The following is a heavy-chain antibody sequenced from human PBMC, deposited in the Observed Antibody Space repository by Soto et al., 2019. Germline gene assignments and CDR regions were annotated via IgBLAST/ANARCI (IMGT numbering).Heavy chain of an antibody. Sequence: QVQLVESGGGVVQPGRSLRLSCAASGFTFNTYPMHWVRQAPGTGLEWVADISYDGSKKNYADSVRGRFAVSRDNPKNTLYLQMNSLRAEDTAVYYCARGSSGWRDYFDYWGQGILVTVSS. D-gene: IGHD6-19*01. J-gene: IGHJ4*02. CDR1: GFTFNTYP. CDR2: ISYDGSKK. V-gene: IGHV3-30*09. CDR3: ARGSSGWRDYFDY.